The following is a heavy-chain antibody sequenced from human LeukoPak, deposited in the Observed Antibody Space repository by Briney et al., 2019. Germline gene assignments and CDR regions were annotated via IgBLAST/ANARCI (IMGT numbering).Heavy chain of an antibody. V-gene: IGHV3-23*01. Sequence: GGSLRLSCAASGFTFSNYAMSWVRQAPGKGLEWVAAMSESGSSTWYADSVKGRLTISRDNSKNTLFLQMNSLRAEDTAVYFCVYYDSSGYYYGRLRYWGQGTPVSVSS. J-gene: IGHJ4*02. CDR2: MSESGSST. D-gene: IGHD3-22*01. CDR3: VYYDSSGYYYGRLRY. CDR1: GFTFSNYA.